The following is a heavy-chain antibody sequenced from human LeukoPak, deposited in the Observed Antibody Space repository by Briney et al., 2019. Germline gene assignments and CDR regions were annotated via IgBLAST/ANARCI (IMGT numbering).Heavy chain of an antibody. CDR2: ISAYNGNT. CDR3: ARDRSSGYDFDY. V-gene: IGHV1-18*01. CDR1: GYTFTSYG. Sequence: GASVKVSCKASGYTFTSYGISWVRQAPGQGLEWMGWISAYNGNTNYAQKFQGRVTITRDTSASTAYMVLSSLRSEDTAVYYCARDRSSGYDFDYWGQGTLVTVSS. D-gene: IGHD5-12*01. J-gene: IGHJ4*02.